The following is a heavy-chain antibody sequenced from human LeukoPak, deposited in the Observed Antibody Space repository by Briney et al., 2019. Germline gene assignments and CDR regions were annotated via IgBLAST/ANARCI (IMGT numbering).Heavy chain of an antibody. J-gene: IGHJ1*01. CDR2: IYYSGTT. CDR1: GGSISSRSYY. V-gene: IGHV4-39*01. D-gene: IGHD1-20*01. CDR3: VQNIPGSIEH. Sequence: SETLSLTCTVSGGSISSRSYYWGWIRQPPGKGLEWIGNIYYSGTTYYNPSLKSRVTISIDTSRSQFSLRLSSVTAADTAVYYCVQNIPGSIEHWGQGTLVTVSS.